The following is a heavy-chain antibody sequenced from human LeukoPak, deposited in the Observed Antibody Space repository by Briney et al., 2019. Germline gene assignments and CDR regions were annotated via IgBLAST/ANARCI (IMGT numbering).Heavy chain of an antibody. Sequence: SETLSLTCTVSGGSISSYYWSWIRQPPGKGLEWIGYIYYSGSTNYNPSLKSRVTISEDTSKNQFSLKLSSVTAADTAVYYCATVRGYSGYDRYYFDYWGQGTLVTVSS. CDR1: GGSISSYY. V-gene: IGHV4-59*01. CDR3: ATVRGYSGYDRYYFDY. J-gene: IGHJ4*02. D-gene: IGHD5-12*01. CDR2: IYYSGST.